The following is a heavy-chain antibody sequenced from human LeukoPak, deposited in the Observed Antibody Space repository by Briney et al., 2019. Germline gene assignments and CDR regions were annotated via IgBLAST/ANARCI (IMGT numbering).Heavy chain of an antibody. Sequence: PGGSLRLSCAASGFTFSNAWMSWVRQAPGKGLEWVGRIKSKTDGGTTDYAAPVKGRFTISRDDSKNTLYLQMNSLKTEDTAVYYCTTDPIVVPAAIPAGPFDYWGQGTLVTVSS. CDR1: GFTFSNAW. D-gene: IGHD2-2*01. J-gene: IGHJ4*02. CDR2: IKSKTDGGTT. V-gene: IGHV3-15*01. CDR3: TTDPIVVPAAIPAGPFDY.